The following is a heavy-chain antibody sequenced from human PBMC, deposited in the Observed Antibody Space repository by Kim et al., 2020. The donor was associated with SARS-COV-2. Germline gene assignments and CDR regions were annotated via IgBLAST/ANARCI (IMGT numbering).Heavy chain of an antibody. CDR2: ISSSSSYT. CDR1: GFTFSDYY. CDR3: ARGTRQWLLSPYFDY. V-gene: IGHV3-11*06. Sequence: GGSLRLSCAASGFTFSDYYMSWIRQAPGKGLEWVSYISSSSSYTNYADSVKGRFTISRDNAKNSLYLQMNSLRAEDTAVYYCARGTRQWLLSPYFDYWGQGTLVTVSS. J-gene: IGHJ4*02. D-gene: IGHD3-3*01.